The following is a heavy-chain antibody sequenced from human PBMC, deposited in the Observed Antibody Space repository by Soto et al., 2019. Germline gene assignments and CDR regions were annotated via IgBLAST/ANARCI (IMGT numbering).Heavy chain of an antibody. CDR3: ARSAGKGGLAAPIDY. CDR1: GFTFSSYC. V-gene: IGHV3-33*05. CDR2: ISYDGSNK. D-gene: IGHD6-13*01. J-gene: IGHJ4*02. Sequence: GGSLRLSCASSGFTFSSYCMHWVRRAPCKGLEWVTVISYDGSNKYYGDSVEGRFTISRDNSKNTLFLQMDSLRAEDTAVYYCARSAGKGGLAAPIDYLGQGTLVPVSS.